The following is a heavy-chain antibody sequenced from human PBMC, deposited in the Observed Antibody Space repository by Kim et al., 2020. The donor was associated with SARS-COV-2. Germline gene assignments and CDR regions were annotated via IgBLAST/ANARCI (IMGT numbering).Heavy chain of an antibody. J-gene: IGHJ4*02. CDR2: IYYSGST. V-gene: IGHV4-59*01. CDR1: GGSISSYY. D-gene: IGHD3-10*01. CDR3: ARSITMVRGVITPFDY. Sequence: SETLSLTCTVSGGSISSYYWSWIRQAPGKGLEWIGYIYYSGSTNYNPSLKSRVTISVDTSKNQFSLKLSSVTAADTAVYYCARSITMVRGVITPFDYWGQGTLVTVSS.